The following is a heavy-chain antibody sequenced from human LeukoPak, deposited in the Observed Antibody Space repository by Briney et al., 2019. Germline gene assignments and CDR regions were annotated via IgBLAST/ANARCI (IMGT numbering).Heavy chain of an antibody. CDR2: INPGDSDT. J-gene: IGHJ6*02. CDR3: ARSTWIQGNYYYYYGMDV. D-gene: IGHD5-18*01. CDR1: GYSFTSSW. Sequence: GESLKISCQASGYSFTSSWIGWARQMPGKGLEWMAIINPGDSDTRHSPSFQGQVTISADKSISTVYLQWGSLKASDTAMYYCARSTWIQGNYYYYYGMDVWGQGTTVTVSS. V-gene: IGHV5-51*01.